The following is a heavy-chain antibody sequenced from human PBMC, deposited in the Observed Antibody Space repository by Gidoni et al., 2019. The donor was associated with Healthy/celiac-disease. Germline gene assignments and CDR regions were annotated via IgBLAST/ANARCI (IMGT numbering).Heavy chain of an antibody. CDR2: IKQDGSEK. CDR3: AREFEVDDSGSQGFDY. J-gene: IGHJ4*02. V-gene: IGHV3-7*03. Sequence: VRQAPGKGLEWVANIKQDGSEKYYVDSVKGRFTISRDNAKNSLYLQMNSLRAEDTAVYYCAREFEVDDSGSQGFDYWGQGTLVTVSS. D-gene: IGHD1-26*01.